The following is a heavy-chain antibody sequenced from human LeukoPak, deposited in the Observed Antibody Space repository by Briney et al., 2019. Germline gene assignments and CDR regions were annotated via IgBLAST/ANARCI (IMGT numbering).Heavy chain of an antibody. V-gene: IGHV3-66*01. CDR2: IYSGGST. Sequence: PGGSLRLSSAASGFTVSSNYMSWVRQAPGKGLEWVSVIYSGGSTYYADSVKGRFTISRDNSKNTLYLQMNSLRAEDTAVYYCARDRRDYYDSSGYYYFDYWGQGTLVTVSS. CDR1: GFTVSSNY. J-gene: IGHJ4*02. D-gene: IGHD3-22*01. CDR3: ARDRRDYYDSSGYYYFDY.